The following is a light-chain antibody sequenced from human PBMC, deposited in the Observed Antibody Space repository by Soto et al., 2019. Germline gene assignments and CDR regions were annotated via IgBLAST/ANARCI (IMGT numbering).Light chain of an antibody. CDR2: GAS. CDR1: QSVSSN. J-gene: IGKJ2*01. CDR3: EQYNNWPPYT. Sequence: EIVMTQSPATLSVSPGETATLSCRASQSVSSNLAWYQQKPGQAPTLLIYGASTRANGIPARFSGSGSGTEFTLTISSLQSEDFAVYYCEQYNNWPPYTFGQGTKLEIK. V-gene: IGKV3-15*01.